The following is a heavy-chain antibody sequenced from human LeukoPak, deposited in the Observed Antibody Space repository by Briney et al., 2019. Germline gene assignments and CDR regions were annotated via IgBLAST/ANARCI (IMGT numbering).Heavy chain of an antibody. V-gene: IGHV1-46*01. D-gene: IGHD3-16*01. Sequence: ASVKVSCKASGGTFSSYAISWVRQAPGQGLEWMGIINPSGGSTTYAQKFQDRVTMTRDTSTSTVYMELSSLRSEDTAVYYCAREGTLGELFPDDYWGQGTLVTVSS. J-gene: IGHJ4*02. CDR2: INPSGGST. CDR3: AREGTLGELFPDDY. CDR1: GGTFSSYA.